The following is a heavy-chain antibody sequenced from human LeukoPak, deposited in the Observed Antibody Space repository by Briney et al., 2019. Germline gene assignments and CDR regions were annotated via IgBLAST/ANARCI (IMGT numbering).Heavy chain of an antibody. CDR3: ARDRCERGSSWSLPAHGFDI. Sequence: SVKVSCKASGCTFSSYAINWVRQAPGQGLERMGGIVPIFGTTNYAQKFQGRVTITTDESTSTAYMELSSLRSEDTAVYYCARDRCERGSSWSLPAHGFDIWGQGTMVTVSS. V-gene: IGHV1-69*05. CDR2: IVPIFGTT. J-gene: IGHJ3*02. D-gene: IGHD6-13*01. CDR1: GCTFSSYA.